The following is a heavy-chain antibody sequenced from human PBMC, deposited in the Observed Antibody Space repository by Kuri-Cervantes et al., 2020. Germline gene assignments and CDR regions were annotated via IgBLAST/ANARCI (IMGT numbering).Heavy chain of an antibody. CDR3: ASQYSSSWYLTD. D-gene: IGHD6-13*01. CDR1: GFAFSSYW. Sequence: GGSLRLSCAASGFAFSSYWMSWVRQAPGKGLEWVANIKQDGSEKYYVDSVKGRFTISRDNAKNSLYLQMNSLRAEDTAVYYCASQYSSSWYLTDWGQGTLVTVSS. V-gene: IGHV3-7*01. J-gene: IGHJ4*02. CDR2: IKQDGSEK.